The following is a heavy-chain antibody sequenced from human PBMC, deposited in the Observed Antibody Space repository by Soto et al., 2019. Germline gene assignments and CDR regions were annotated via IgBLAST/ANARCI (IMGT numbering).Heavy chain of an antibody. Sequence: GASVKVSCKASGGTFSSYAISWVRQAPGQGLEWMGGIIPIFGTANYAQKFQGRVTITADESTSTAYMELSSLRSEDTAVYYCARGGTIEYSSSLNWFDPWGQGTLVTVSS. D-gene: IGHD6-6*01. V-gene: IGHV1-69*13. CDR3: ARGGTIEYSSSLNWFDP. J-gene: IGHJ5*02. CDR2: IIPIFGTA. CDR1: GGTFSSYA.